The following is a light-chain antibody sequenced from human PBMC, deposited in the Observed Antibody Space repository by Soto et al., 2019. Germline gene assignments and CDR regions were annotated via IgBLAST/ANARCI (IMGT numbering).Light chain of an antibody. CDR3: QQYGSSPPIT. CDR1: QSVSSSY. V-gene: IGKV3-20*01. Sequence: EIVLTQSPGTLSLSPGERATLSCRASQSVSSSYLAWYQQKPGQAPRLLIYGASSRATGIPDRFSGSGSGTEFTLTISRLEPEDFAVYYCQQYGSSPPITFGPWTKVDIK. CDR2: GAS. J-gene: IGKJ3*01.